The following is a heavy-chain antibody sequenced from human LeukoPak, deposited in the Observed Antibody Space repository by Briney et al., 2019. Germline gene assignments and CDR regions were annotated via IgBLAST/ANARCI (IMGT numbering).Heavy chain of an antibody. CDR1: GFTFSDYY. D-gene: IGHD3-16*02. J-gene: IGHJ4*02. CDR2: MNSDGTTS. CDR3: AKRYGNYHTLDH. Sequence: GGSLRLSCAASGFTFSDYYMSWIRQAPGKGLEWVSYMNSDGTTSDYADSVKGRFTISRDYAKNAVYLQMNSLTAEDTAVYYCAKRYGNYHTLDHWGQGTLVTVSS. V-gene: IGHV3-11*01.